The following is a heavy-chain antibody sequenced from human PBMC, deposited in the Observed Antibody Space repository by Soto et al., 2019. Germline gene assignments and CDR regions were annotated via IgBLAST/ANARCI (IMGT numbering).Heavy chain of an antibody. D-gene: IGHD6-6*01. CDR1: GFTVSSNY. J-gene: IGHJ6*03. CDR3: ARTSIAARDFYYYYYMYV. CDR2: IYSGGST. V-gene: IGHV3-53*04. Sequence: GGSLRLSCAASGFTVSSNYMSWVRQAPGKGLEWVSVIYSGGSTYYADYVKGRFTTSRHNSKNRLYLQMNSLRAEDTTVYYSARTSIAARDFYYYYYMYVWGKGTTVTVSS.